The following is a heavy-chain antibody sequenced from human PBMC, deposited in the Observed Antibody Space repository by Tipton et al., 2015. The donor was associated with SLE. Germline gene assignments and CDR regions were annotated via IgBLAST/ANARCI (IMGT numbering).Heavy chain of an antibody. CDR3: ARLRGSFGSGSYDY. D-gene: IGHD3-10*01. CDR1: RGSINRSTYY. V-gene: IGHV4-39*07. J-gene: IGHJ4*02. CDR2: IYYSAYT. Sequence: TLSLTCTVSRGSINRSTYYWGWIRQPPRKGLEYIGSIYYSAYTSYNPSLRSRVTMSVDTSKNHFSLRLNSVTAADTAVYYCARLRGSFGSGSYDYWGQGTLVTVSS.